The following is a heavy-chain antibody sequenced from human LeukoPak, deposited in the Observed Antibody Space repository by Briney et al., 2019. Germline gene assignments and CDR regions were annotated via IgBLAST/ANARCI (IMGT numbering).Heavy chain of an antibody. V-gene: IGHV3-74*01. Sequence: PGGSLRLSCAASGFTFSSYSMNWVRQAPGKGLVWVSRIDSDGSDTTYADSVRGRFTISRDNAKNTLYLQMDSLRAEDTAVYYCVRDRPHNWFDPWGQGTLVTVSS. CDR1: GFTFSSYS. J-gene: IGHJ5*02. CDR3: VRDRPHNWFDP. CDR2: IDSDGSDT. D-gene: IGHD6-6*01.